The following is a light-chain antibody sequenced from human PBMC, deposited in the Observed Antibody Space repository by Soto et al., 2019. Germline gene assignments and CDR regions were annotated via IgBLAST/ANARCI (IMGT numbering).Light chain of an antibody. J-gene: IGKJ2*01. CDR2: DAS. V-gene: IGKV3-11*01. Sequence: EIVLTQSPATLSLSPGSRATLSGRASQSVSSYLAWYQQKPGQAPRLLIYDASNRDTGIPARFSGSGSGTDFTLTIISLEPEDFAVYYCHQRSNWPYTFGQGTKLEIK. CDR3: HQRSNWPYT. CDR1: QSVSSY.